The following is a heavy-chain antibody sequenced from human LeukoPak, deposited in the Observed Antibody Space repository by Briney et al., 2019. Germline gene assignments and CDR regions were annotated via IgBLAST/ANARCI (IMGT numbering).Heavy chain of an antibody. V-gene: IGHV3-48*03. J-gene: IGHJ6*02. Sequence: GGSLRLSCAASGFTFSSYEMNWVRQAPGKGLGWVSYISSSGSTIYYADSVKGRFTISRDNAKNSLYLQMNSLRAEDTAVYYCATLRGVHLYGMDVWGQGTTVTVSS. CDR2: ISSSGSTI. CDR3: ATLRGVHLYGMDV. D-gene: IGHD3-10*01. CDR1: GFTFSSYE.